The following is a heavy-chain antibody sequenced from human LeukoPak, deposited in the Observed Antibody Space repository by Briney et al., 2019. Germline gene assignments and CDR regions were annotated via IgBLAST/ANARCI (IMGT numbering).Heavy chain of an antibody. D-gene: IGHD1-1*01. CDR2: INPNSGGT. V-gene: IGHV1-2*06. CDR1: GYTFTGYY. Sequence: ASVKVSCKASGYTFTGYYMHWVRQAPGQGLEWMGRINPNSGGTNYAQKFQGKVTMTRDTSISTAYMELSRLRSDDTAVYYCARELNSNWFDPWGQGTLVTVSS. J-gene: IGHJ5*02. CDR3: ARELNSNWFDP.